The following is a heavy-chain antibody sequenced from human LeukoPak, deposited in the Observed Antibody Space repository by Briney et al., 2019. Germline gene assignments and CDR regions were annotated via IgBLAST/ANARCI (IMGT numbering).Heavy chain of an antibody. Sequence: ASVKVSCKASGYTFTNYYLHWVRQAPGQGLEWMGIINPSGGSTSYAQKFQGRVTMTRDMSTSTVYMELSSLRSEDTAVYYCARNSPDSSDYYISHYSYMDVWGKGTTVTVSS. V-gene: IGHV1-46*01. J-gene: IGHJ6*03. CDR2: INPSGGST. D-gene: IGHD3-22*01. CDR1: GYTFTNYY. CDR3: ARNSPDSSDYYISHYSYMDV.